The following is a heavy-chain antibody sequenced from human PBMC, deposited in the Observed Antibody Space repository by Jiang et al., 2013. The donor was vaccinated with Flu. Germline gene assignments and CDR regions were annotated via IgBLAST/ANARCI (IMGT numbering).Heavy chain of an antibody. CDR3: VRLHAGLGFDH. CDR1: GFIFGNYA. D-gene: IGHD4-11*01. CDR2: ISSDGLST. J-gene: IGHJ4*02. Sequence: PGGSLRLSCSASGFIFGNYAMHWVRQAPGKGLEYVSAISSDGLSTYYADLVKGRFTISRDTSRSTLDLQMTSLRVDDTAVYRCVRLHAGLGFDHWGQGTPVTVSS. V-gene: IGHV3-64D*08.